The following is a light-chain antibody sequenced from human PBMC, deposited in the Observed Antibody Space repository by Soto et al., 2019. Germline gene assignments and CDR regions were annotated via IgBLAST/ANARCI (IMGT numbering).Light chain of an antibody. CDR1: SSNIGNNA. V-gene: IGLV1-36*01. Sequence: QSVLTQPPSLSAAPRQRVTISCSGSSSNIGNNAVNWYQKFPGKAPKLLIHFDDRVASGVSDRFSGSKSGTSASLAISGLQSEDEAEYYCAAWDDSLTGSVFGGGTQLTVL. CDR2: FDD. CDR3: AAWDDSLTGSV. J-gene: IGLJ3*02.